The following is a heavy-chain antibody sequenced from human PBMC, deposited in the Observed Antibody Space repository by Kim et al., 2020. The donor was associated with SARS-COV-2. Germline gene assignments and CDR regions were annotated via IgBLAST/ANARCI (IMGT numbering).Heavy chain of an antibody. CDR1: GGSISSSSYY. D-gene: IGHD3-3*01. Sequence: SETLSLTCTVSGGSISSSSYYWGWIRQPPGKGLEWIGSIYYSGSTYYNPSLKSRVTISVDTSKNQFSLKLSSVTAADTAVYYCASALEGDGYNFWSTWGQGTLVTVSS. V-gene: IGHV4-39*07. J-gene: IGHJ4*02. CDR3: ASALEGDGYNFWST. CDR2: IYYSGST.